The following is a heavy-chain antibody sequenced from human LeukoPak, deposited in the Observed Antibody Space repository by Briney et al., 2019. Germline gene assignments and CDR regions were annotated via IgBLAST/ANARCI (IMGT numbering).Heavy chain of an antibody. CDR1: GGSISSGDYY. Sequence: SETLSLTCTVSGGSISSGDYYWSWIRQPPGKGLEWIGYIYYSGSTYYNPSLKSRVTISVDTSKNQFSLKLSSVTAADTAVYYCARASIPPRDIVVVPAAIDAFDIWGQGTVVTVSS. V-gene: IGHV4-30-4*08. D-gene: IGHD2-2*01. CDR3: ARASIPPRDIVVVPAAIDAFDI. J-gene: IGHJ3*02. CDR2: IYYSGST.